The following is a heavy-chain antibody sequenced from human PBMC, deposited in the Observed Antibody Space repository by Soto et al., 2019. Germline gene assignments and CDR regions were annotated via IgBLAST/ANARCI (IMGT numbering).Heavy chain of an antibody. CDR2: ISNSDDVG. CDR3: AKTVGATKLEDY. Sequence: EVQLLESGGGLVHPMSSLRLSCSGSGFNFNNHVINWVRQAPGKGLEWVASISNSDDVGFYADSVRGRFSVTRDRSSSTLYIQMDYVQVEDTAIYYCAKTVGATKLEDYWGQGTLVIVSS. CDR1: GFNFNNHV. J-gene: IGHJ4*02. D-gene: IGHD1-26*01. V-gene: IGHV3-23*01.